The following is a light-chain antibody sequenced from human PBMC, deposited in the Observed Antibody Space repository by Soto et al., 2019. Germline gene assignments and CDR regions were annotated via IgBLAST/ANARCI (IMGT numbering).Light chain of an antibody. V-gene: IGKV1-5*03. CDR3: PQYNSYPHT. J-gene: IGKJ2*01. CDR2: KAS. Sequence: DIQMTQSPSTLSASVGDRVTITCRASQSINNWLAWYQQGPGTAPKLLIYKASTLQTGVPSRFSGSASGTEFTLTISSLQPDDFATYYCPQYNSYPHTFVQGTKVDIK. CDR1: QSINNW.